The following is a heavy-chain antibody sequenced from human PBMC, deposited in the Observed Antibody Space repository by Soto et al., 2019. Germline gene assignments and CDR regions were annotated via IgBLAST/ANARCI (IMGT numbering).Heavy chain of an antibody. CDR3: ARDRFKQDEYSYGYNYYYYGMDV. J-gene: IGHJ6*02. CDR2: ISYDGSNK. CDR1: GFTFSSYA. D-gene: IGHD5-18*01. Sequence: PGGSLRLSCAASGFTFSSYAMHWVRQAPGKGLEWVAVISYDGSNKYYADSVKGRFTISRDNSKNTLYLQMNSLRAEDTAVYYCARDRFKQDEYSYGYNYYYYGMDVWGQGTTVTVSS. V-gene: IGHV3-30-3*01.